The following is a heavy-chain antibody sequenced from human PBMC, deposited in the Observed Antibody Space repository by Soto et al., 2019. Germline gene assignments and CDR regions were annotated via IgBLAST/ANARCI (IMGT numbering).Heavy chain of an antibody. J-gene: IGHJ4*02. D-gene: IGHD1-1*01. CDR2: ISVHNGNT. Sequence: QVHLVQSGAEVKKPGASVKVSCKASGYTFTSYGITWVRQAPGQGLEWMGWISVHNGNTDYAQKLQGRVIVTRDTSTSTAYMELRSLRSDDTAVYYCARRRYGDYWGQGARVTVSS. V-gene: IGHV1-18*01. CDR3: ARRRYGDY. CDR1: GYTFTSYG.